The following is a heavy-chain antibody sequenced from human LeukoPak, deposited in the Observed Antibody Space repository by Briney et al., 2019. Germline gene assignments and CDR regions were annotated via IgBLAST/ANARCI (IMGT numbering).Heavy chain of an antibody. D-gene: IGHD1-26*01. CDR1: GGSISGYY. V-gene: IGHV4-59*01. CDR2: IYYSGST. Sequence: LETLSLTCTVSGGSISGYYWGWIRQPPGKGLEWIGYIYYSGSTNYNPSLESRVTISIDTSKNQFSLKLSSVTAADTAVYYCARERSIVGATGFDYWGQGTLVTVSS. CDR3: ARERSIVGATGFDY. J-gene: IGHJ4*02.